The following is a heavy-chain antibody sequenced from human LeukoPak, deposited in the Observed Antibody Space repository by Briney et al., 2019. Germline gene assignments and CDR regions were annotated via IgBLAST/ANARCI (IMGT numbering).Heavy chain of an antibody. CDR1: VGSISSYY. CDR2: IYDSGTA. Sequence: PSETLSLTCTVSVGSISSYYWSWVRQPAGKGLEWIGCIYDSGTAYYNPSLESRVTVLVDTSKNQVSLKVSSVTAADPAVYYCARGTPADDWEEILLVTGIRTVGGGQSLFYFDYWGQGARVTVSS. CDR3: ARGTPADDWEEILLVTGIRTVGGGQSLFYFDY. J-gene: IGHJ4*02. D-gene: IGHD2-8*01. V-gene: IGHV4-59*12.